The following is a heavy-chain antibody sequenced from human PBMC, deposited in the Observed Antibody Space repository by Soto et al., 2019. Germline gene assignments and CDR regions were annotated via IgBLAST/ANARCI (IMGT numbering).Heavy chain of an antibody. CDR2: IYYSGST. Sequence: QLQLQESGPGLVKPSETLSLTCTVSGGSISSSSYYWGWIRQPPGKGLEWIGSIYYSGSTYYNPSLKSRVPISVDTSKNQFSLKLSSVTAADTAVYYCATLGVGSRDYWGQGTLVTVSS. J-gene: IGHJ4*02. V-gene: IGHV4-39*01. CDR3: ATLGVGSRDY. D-gene: IGHD3-16*01. CDR1: GGSISSSSYY.